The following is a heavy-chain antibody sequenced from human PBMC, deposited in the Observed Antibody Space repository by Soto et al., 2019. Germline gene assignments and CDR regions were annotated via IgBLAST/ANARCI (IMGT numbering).Heavy chain of an antibody. D-gene: IGHD5-18*01. CDR2: IYHTGRA. CDR1: GGSISSGGYS. CDR3: VRDAGYGTLDY. V-gene: IGHV4-30-2*01. J-gene: IGHJ4*02. Sequence: SETLSLTCAVSGGSISSGGYSWSWIRQPPGKGLEWIGYIYHTGRAFYNSSLKSRVSMSVDNSKNQISLNLRSVTAADTAIYYCVRDAGYGTLDYWGQGTLVTVSS.